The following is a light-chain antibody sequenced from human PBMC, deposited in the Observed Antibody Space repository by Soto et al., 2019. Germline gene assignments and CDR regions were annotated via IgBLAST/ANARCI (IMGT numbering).Light chain of an antibody. CDR2: DVS. CDR1: SSDVGGYNY. V-gene: IGLV2-8*01. Sequence: QSALTQPPSASGSPGQSVTISCTGTSSDVGGYNYVSWYQQHPGKAPKLMIYDVSKRPSGVPDRFSGSKSGNTASLTVSGLRAEDEADYYCSSYAGSNGVVFGGGTKLTVL. J-gene: IGLJ2*01. CDR3: SSYAGSNGVV.